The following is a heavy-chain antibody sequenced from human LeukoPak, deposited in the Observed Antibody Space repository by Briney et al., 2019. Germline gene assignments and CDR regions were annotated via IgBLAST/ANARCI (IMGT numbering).Heavy chain of an antibody. CDR3: ARDRGSREDGMDV. CDR1: GFTFSSYG. V-gene: IGHV3-33*01. J-gene: IGHJ6*02. D-gene: IGHD1-26*01. CDR2: IWYDGNNK. Sequence: QPGGSLRLSCAASGFTFSSYGMHWVRQAPGKGLEWVAVIWYDGNNKYYADFVKGRFTISRDNSKNTLYLQMNSPRAEDTAVYNCARDRGSREDGMDVWGQGTTVTVSS.